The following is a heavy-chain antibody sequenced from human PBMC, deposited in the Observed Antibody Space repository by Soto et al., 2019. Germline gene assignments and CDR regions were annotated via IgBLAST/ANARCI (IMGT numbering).Heavy chain of an antibody. CDR1: GYSISSSNW. CDR3: ARGDYAKAFDN. Sequence: QVQLQESGPGLVKPSDTLSLICAVSGYSISSSNWWGWIRQPPGKGLEWIGNIYYSGSAYYNPSLKSRVTMSVDTSKNQFSLKLTSVTAVDTAVYYCARGDYAKAFDNWGQGTTVTVSS. J-gene: IGHJ3*02. D-gene: IGHD2-2*01. CDR2: IYYSGSA. V-gene: IGHV4-28*03.